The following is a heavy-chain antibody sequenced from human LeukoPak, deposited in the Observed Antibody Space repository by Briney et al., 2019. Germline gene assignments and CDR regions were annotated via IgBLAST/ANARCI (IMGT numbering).Heavy chain of an antibody. Sequence: SVKVSCKASGGTFSSYAISWVRQAPGQGLEWMGGIIPIFGTANYAQKFQGRVTITADKSTSTAYMELSSLRSEDTAVYYCARDRYSGSYWNYFDYWGQGTLVTVSS. V-gene: IGHV1-69*06. J-gene: IGHJ4*02. CDR2: IIPIFGTA. CDR1: GGTFSSYA. CDR3: ARDRYSGSYWNYFDY. D-gene: IGHD1-26*01.